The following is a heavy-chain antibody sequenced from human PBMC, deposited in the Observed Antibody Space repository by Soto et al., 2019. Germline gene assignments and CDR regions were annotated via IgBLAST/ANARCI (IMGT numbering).Heavy chain of an antibody. J-gene: IGHJ6*02. V-gene: IGHV1-2*02. Sequence: QVQLVQSGAEVKEPGDSVRVSCEASGYTFTAYYIHWVRQAPGQGLEWMGWINPKFGDTTYAQDFQGRVSMTRDMSISTVYMELSSLTSDDTAIYYCARNMDYYYGRGSGNGHGVWGPGTTVTV. CDR3: ARNMDYYYGRGSGNGHGV. D-gene: IGHD3-10*02. CDR1: GYTFTAYY. CDR2: INPKFGDT.